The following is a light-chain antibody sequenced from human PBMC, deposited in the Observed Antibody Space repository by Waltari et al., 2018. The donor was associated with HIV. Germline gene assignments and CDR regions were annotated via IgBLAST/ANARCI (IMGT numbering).Light chain of an antibody. CDR2: DVN. V-gene: IGLV2-11*01. Sequence: QSALTQPRSLSGSPGQSVTISCTGTSSDVGSYNYVSWYQHHPGKAPNLILYDVNERPSGVPDRFSGSKSGNTASLTISGLQAEDEADYYCCSYAGTYTFVVFGGGTKLTVL. CDR3: CSYAGTYTFVV. CDR1: SSDVGSYNY. J-gene: IGLJ2*01.